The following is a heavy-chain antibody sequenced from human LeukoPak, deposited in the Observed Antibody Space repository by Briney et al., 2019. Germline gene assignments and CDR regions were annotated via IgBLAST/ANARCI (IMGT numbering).Heavy chain of an antibody. J-gene: IGHJ4*02. CDR2: FYTSGST. D-gene: IGHD4-17*01. Sequence: PSQTLSLTCTVSGGSISSGSYYWNWIRQPAGKGLEWIGRFYTSGSTNYNPSFKSRVTISVDTSKNQFSLKLSSVTAADTAVYYCARQEVTISYYFDYWGQGALATVSS. CDR1: GGSISSGSYY. CDR3: ARQEVTISYYFDY. V-gene: IGHV4-61*02.